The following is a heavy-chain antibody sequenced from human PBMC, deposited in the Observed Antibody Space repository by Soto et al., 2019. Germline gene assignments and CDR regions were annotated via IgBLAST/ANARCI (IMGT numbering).Heavy chain of an antibody. Sequence: GGSLRLSCATSGFTFTRYSMNWVLQAPGKGLEWVSSISSTTNYIYYGDSMKGRFTISRDNAKNSMYLEMNSLRAEDTAVYYCARESEDLTSNFDYWGQGTLVTVSS. CDR3: ARESEDLTSNFDY. J-gene: IGHJ4*02. V-gene: IGHV3-21*06. CDR2: ISSTTNYI. CDR1: GFTFTRYS.